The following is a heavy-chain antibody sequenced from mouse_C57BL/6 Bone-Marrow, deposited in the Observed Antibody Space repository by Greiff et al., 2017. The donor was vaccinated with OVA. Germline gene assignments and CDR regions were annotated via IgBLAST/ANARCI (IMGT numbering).Heavy chain of an antibody. Sequence: VQLVESGAELVRPGASVKLSCKASGYTFTDYYINWVKQRPGQGLEWIARIYPGSGNTYYNQKFKGKATLTADKSSSTAYMQLSSLTSEDSAVYYCASNYYGSPWYFDVWGTGTTVTVSS. CDR2: IYPGSGNT. CDR3: ASNYYGSPWYFDV. D-gene: IGHD1-1*01. CDR1: GYTFTDYY. V-gene: IGHV1-76*01. J-gene: IGHJ1*03.